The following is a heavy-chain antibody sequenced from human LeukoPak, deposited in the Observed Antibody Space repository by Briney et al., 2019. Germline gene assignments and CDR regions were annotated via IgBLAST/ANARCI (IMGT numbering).Heavy chain of an antibody. V-gene: IGHV3-21*01. Sequence: GGSLRLSCAASGFTFSSHTMNWIRQAPGRGLEWVSSIGSSRSYIQYADSVKGRFTISRDNSKNTLYLQMNSLRAEDTAVYYCAKAETDIVVVPAAKGDYYYYYYMDVWGKGTTVTVSS. CDR1: GFTFSSHT. D-gene: IGHD2-2*01. CDR2: IGSSRSYI. CDR3: AKAETDIVVVPAAKGDYYYYYYMDV. J-gene: IGHJ6*03.